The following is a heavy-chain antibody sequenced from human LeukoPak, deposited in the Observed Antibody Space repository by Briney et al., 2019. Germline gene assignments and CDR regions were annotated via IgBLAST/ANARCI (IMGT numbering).Heavy chain of an antibody. CDR1: GGTFSSYD. CDR2: IIPIFGTA. CDR3: ARSPTTGYYYYGMDV. Sequence: EASVKVSCKASGGTFSSYDISWVRQAPGQGLEWMGGIIPIFGTANYAQKFQGRVTITADESTSTAYMELSSLRSEDTAVYYCARSPTTGYYYYGMDVWGQGTTVTVSS. J-gene: IGHJ6*02. V-gene: IGHV1-69*01. D-gene: IGHD4-17*01.